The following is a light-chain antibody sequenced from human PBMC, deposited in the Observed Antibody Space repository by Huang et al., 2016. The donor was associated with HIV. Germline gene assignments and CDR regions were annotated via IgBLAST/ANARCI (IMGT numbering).Light chain of an antibody. J-gene: IGKJ4*01. V-gene: IGKV4-1*01. Sequence: DIVMTQSPDSLTVSLGERATINCKSSQSVLFASNNKNYLNWYQQKAGQPPKLLIYWASTRESGVPDRFSGSGSGTHFTLTISSLQAEDVAVYWCHQYHSSPPTFGGGTKVEIK. CDR1: QSVLFASNNKNY. CDR2: WAS. CDR3: HQYHSSPPT.